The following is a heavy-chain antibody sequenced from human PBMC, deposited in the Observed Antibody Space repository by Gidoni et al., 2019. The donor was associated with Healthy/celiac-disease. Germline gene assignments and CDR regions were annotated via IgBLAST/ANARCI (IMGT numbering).Heavy chain of an antibody. CDR3: AKGRWAATLYYFDY. V-gene: IGHV3-9*01. CDR1: GFTFYDYA. D-gene: IGHD2-15*01. CDR2: ISWNSGSI. J-gene: IGHJ4*02. Sequence: EVQLVESGGGLVQPGRSLRLACGASGFTFYDYALPWVRQAPGKGLEWVSGISWNSGSIGYADSVKGRFTISRDNAKNSLYLQMNSLRAEDTALYYCAKGRWAATLYYFDYWGQGTLVTVSS.